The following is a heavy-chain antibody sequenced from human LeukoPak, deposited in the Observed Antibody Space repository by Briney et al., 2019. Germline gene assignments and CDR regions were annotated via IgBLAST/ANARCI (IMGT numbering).Heavy chain of an antibody. V-gene: IGHV5-51*01. D-gene: IGHD2-2*01. Sequence: GESLKISCKGSGYTFTTYWIGWVRQMPGKGLEWMGSIYPADSDTRYSPSFQGQVTISADKSISTAYLQWSSLKASDTAMYYCARRKARDIYCSSTSCPLDYWGQGTLVTVSS. CDR1: GYTFTTYW. J-gene: IGHJ4*02. CDR2: IYPADSDT. CDR3: ARRKARDIYCSSTSCPLDY.